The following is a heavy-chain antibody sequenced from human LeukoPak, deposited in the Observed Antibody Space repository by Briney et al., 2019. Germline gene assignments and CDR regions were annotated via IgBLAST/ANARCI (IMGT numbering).Heavy chain of an antibody. V-gene: IGHV3-30*04. D-gene: IGHD3-9*01. CDR2: ISYDGSNK. CDR1: GFTFSSYA. CDR3: AKERYLGPATDY. Sequence: GGSLRLSCAASGFTFSSYAMHWVRQAPGKGLEWVAVISYDGSNKYYADSVKGRFTISRDNSKNTLYLQMNSLRAEDTAVYYCAKERYLGPATDYWGQGTLVTVSS. J-gene: IGHJ4*02.